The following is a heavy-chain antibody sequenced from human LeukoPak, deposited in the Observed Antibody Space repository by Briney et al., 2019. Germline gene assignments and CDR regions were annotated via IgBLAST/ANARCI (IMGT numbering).Heavy chain of an antibody. J-gene: IGHJ3*02. CDR1: GGSISSYY. CDR2: FYADGST. CDR3: AREVWEAHAFDI. Sequence: ASETLSLTCTVSGGSISSYYWSWIRQPAGKGLEWIGRFYADGSTHYNPSLKSRLTITITTYNNQSYLKLTVMTAPDMAGLYCAREVWEAHAFDIWGRETVVTVSS. D-gene: IGHD1-26*01. V-gene: IGHV4-4*07.